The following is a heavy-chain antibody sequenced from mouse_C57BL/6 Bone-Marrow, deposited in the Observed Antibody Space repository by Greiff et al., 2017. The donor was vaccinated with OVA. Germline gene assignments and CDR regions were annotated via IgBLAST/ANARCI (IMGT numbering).Heavy chain of an antibody. V-gene: IGHV1-76*01. CDR3: ARGGITTVVGDY. CDR1: GYTFTDYY. J-gene: IGHJ2*01. CDR2: IYPGSGNT. Sequence: VQLQQSGAELVRPGASVKLSCKASGYTFTDYYINWVKQRPGQGLEWIARIYPGSGNTYYNEKFKGKATLTAEKSSSTAYMQLSSLTSEDSAVYFCARGGITTVVGDYWGQGTTLTVSS. D-gene: IGHD1-1*01.